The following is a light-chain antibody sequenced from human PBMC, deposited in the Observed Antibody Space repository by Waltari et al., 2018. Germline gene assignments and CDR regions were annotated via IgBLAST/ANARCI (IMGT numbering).Light chain of an antibody. CDR2: YAS. J-gene: IGKJ1*01. CDR3: HQSNGLPRT. V-gene: IGKV6D-21*02. CDR1: QSIGTS. Sequence: EIVLTQSPDFQSVTPKEKVTITCRASQSIGTSVHWYQQKPDQSPKLIIKYASQSISGVPSGFSGSGSGTGFTLNINSLEAEDAAVYYCHQSNGLPRTFGQGTKVEIK.